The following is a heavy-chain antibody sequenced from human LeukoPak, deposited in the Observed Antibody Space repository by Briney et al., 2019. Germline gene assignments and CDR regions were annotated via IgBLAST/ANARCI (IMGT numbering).Heavy chain of an antibody. CDR2: ISSSSSTI. V-gene: IGHV3-48*01. D-gene: IGHD6-19*01. CDR1: GFTFSSYS. Sequence: GGSLRLSCAASGFTFSSYSMNWVRQAPGKGLEWVSYISSSSSTIYYADSVKGRFTISRDNSKNTLYLQMNSLRAEDTAVYYCAKGQQWLVNDAFDIWGQGTMVTVSS. CDR3: AKGQQWLVNDAFDI. J-gene: IGHJ3*02.